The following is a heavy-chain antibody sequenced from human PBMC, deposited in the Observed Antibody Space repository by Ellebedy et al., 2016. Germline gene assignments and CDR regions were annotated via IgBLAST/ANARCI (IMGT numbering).Heavy chain of an antibody. Sequence: ASVKVSXXASGYTFTSYDINWVRQATGQGLEWMGWMNPNSGNTGYAQKFQGRVTITADKSTSTAYMELSSLRSEDTAVYYCARGGKLRPFYYYMDVWGKGTTVTVSS. D-gene: IGHD3-3*01. CDR3: ARGGKLRPFYYYMDV. CDR1: GYTFTSYD. CDR2: MNPNSGNT. J-gene: IGHJ6*03. V-gene: IGHV1-8*01.